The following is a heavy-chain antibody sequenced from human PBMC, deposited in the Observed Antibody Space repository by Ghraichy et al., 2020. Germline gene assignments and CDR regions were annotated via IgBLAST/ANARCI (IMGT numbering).Heavy chain of an antibody. CDR2: IYYSGST. J-gene: IGHJ2*01. V-gene: IGHV4-59*01. CDR1: GGSISSYY. Sequence: ESLNISCTVSGGSISSYYWSWIRQPPGKGLEWIGYIYYSGSTNYNPSLKSRVTISVDTSKNQFSLKLSSVTAADTAVYYCARDAVTPLWYFDLWGRGTLVTVSS. D-gene: IGHD4-23*01. CDR3: ARDAVTPLWYFDL.